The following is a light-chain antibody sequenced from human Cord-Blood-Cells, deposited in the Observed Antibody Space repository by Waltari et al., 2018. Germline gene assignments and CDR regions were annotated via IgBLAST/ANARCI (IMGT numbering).Light chain of an antibody. V-gene: IGKV3D-20*01. CDR2: DAS. CDR3: QQDGSSPT. J-gene: IGKJ4*01. CDR1: QSVSSSY. Sequence: EIVLTQSPATLSLSPGERATLSCGVNQSVSSSYLAWYHQKAGLAPRLVIYDASSLATGIPDRFRGGGYGTDFTLTISSLEPEGVAVYYCQQDGSSPTFGGGTKVEIK.